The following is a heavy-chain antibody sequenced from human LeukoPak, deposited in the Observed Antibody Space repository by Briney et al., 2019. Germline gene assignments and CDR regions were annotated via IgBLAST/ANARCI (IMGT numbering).Heavy chain of an antibody. D-gene: IGHD1-26*01. J-gene: IGHJ4*02. Sequence: GGSLRLSCAASGFTFSDHYMSWIRQAPGKGLEWVSYISSSGSTTYYADSVKGRFTISRDNAKNSLYLQMNSLRAEDTAVYYCATDIVGAREDYWGQGTLVTVSS. V-gene: IGHV3-11*01. CDR2: ISSSGSTT. CDR3: ATDIVGAREDY. CDR1: GFTFSDHY.